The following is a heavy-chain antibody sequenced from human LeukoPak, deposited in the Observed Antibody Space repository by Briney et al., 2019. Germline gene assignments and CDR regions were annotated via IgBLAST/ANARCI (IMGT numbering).Heavy chain of an antibody. CDR1: GFTFSSYA. J-gene: IGHJ4*02. V-gene: IGHV3-23*01. D-gene: IGHD6-13*01. Sequence: GGSLRLSCAASGFTFSSYAMSWVRQAPGKGLEWVSAISGRNNYTYYADSVKGRFTISRDNSKNTLHLQMSSLRAEDTAVYYCAKGPEAGPLYYFDYWGQGTLVTVSS. CDR2: ISGRNNYT. CDR3: AKGPEAGPLYYFDY.